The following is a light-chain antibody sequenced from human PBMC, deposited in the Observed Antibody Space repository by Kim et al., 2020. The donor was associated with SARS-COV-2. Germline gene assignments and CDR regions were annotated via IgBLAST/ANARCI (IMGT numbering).Light chain of an antibody. J-gene: IGLJ1*01. CDR3: QVWDSSSDHPEV. CDR1: NIGSKS. V-gene: IGLV3-21*04. Sequence: SYELTQPPSVSVAPGKTARITRGGNNIGSKSVHWYQQKPGQAPVLVIYYDSDRPSGIPERFSGSNSGNTATLTISRVEAGDEADYYCQVWDSSSDHPEVFGTGTKVTVL. CDR2: YDS.